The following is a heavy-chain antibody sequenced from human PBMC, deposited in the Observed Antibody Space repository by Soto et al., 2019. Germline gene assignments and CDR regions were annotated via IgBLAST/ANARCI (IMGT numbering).Heavy chain of an antibody. Sequence: GGSLRLSCAASGFTFGSYAMSWVRQAPGKGLEWVSAISGSGGSTYYADSVKGRFTISRDNSKNTLYLQMNSLRAEDTAVYYCAKDGEMATTESIDYYYYYGMDVWGQGTTVTVSS. CDR1: GFTFGSYA. V-gene: IGHV3-23*01. D-gene: IGHD5-12*01. CDR2: ISGSGGST. J-gene: IGHJ6*02. CDR3: AKDGEMATTESIDYYYYYGMDV.